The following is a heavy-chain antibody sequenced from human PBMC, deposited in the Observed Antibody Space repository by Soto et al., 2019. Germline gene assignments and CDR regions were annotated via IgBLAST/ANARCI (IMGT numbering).Heavy chain of an antibody. CDR1: GFTFSDYY. CDR2: ISSSSNTI. D-gene: IGHD3-3*01. J-gene: IGHJ6*02. Sequence: QVQLVESGGGLVKPGGSLRLSCAASGFTFSDYYMNWIRQAPGKGLEWVSHISSSSNTIYYADSVKGRFTISRDNAKNSLYLQMNSLRAEDTAVYYCAREPFWSGFHGMAVWRQGATVTVSS. V-gene: IGHV3-11*01. CDR3: AREPFWSGFHGMAV.